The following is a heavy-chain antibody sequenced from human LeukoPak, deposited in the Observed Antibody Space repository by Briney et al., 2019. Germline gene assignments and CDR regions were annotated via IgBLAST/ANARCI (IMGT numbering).Heavy chain of an antibody. CDR1: GFIFSNYW. J-gene: IGHJ6*03. V-gene: IGHV3-7*01. Sequence: GGSLRLSCAASGFIFSNYWMSWVRQAPGKGLEWVANIKQDGSEKFYVDSVRGRFTISRDNAKNSLYLQMNSLRAEDTAVYNCARVPLNYYYYMDVWGKGTTVTVSS. CDR3: ARVPLNYYYYMDV. CDR2: IKQDGSEK.